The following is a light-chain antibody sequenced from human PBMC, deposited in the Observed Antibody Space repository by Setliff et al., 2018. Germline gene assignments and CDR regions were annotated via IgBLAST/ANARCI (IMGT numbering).Light chain of an antibody. J-gene: IGLJ2*01. V-gene: IGLV2-14*01. CDR2: EVT. Sequence: LTQPAVVSGSPGQSIAISCTGSNSDVGGYDYVSWYQQHPNRAPKLLIYEVTKRPSGVSDRFSGSKSGNTASLTISGLQAEDEAHYYCLSYTSESTHALFAGGTK. CDR1: NSDVGGYDY. CDR3: LSYTSESTHAL.